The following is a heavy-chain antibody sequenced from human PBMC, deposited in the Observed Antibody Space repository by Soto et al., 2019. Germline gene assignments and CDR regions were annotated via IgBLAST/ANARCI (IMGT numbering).Heavy chain of an antibody. CDR1: GGTFSSYA. CDR3: ASWYFAFGVVSTSIY. D-gene: IGHD3-3*01. Sequence: QVQLVQSGAEVKKPGSSVKVSCKASGGTFSSYAISWVRQAPGQGLEWMGGIIPIFGTANYAQKFQGRVTITADESTSAAYMELSSLRSEDPAVYYCASWYFAFGVVSTSIYWRQGTLVTVSS. J-gene: IGHJ4*02. V-gene: IGHV1-69*12. CDR2: IIPIFGTA.